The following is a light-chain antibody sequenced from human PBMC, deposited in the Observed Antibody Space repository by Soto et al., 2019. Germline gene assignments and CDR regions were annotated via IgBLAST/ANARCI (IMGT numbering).Light chain of an antibody. V-gene: IGKV3-20*01. Sequence: EIVLTQSPGTLALSPGERATLSCKASQSVTSNHLVWYQQMPGQAPRLLIGGASRRATGVPDRFTGSGSGTDFTLTISRLEPEDFAVYYCQQYASSPRTFGQGTKVDIK. CDR2: GAS. CDR1: QSVTSNH. J-gene: IGKJ1*01. CDR3: QQYASSPRT.